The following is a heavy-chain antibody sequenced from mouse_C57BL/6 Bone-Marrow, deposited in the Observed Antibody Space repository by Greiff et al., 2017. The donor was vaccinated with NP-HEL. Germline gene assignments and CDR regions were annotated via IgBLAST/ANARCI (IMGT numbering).Heavy chain of an antibody. Sequence: VQLKESGGGLVKPGGSLKLSCAASGFTFSDYGTHWVRQAPEKGLEWFAYISSGSSTLYYADTVKGRFTISRDNAKNTLFLQMTSLRSEDTAMYYCARPYFDYWGQGTTLTVSS. J-gene: IGHJ2*01. CDR2: ISSGSSTL. CDR3: ARPYFDY. CDR1: GFTFSDYG. V-gene: IGHV5-17*01.